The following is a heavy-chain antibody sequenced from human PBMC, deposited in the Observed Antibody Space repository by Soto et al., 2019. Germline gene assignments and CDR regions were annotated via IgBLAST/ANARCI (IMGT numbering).Heavy chain of an antibody. J-gene: IGHJ4*02. CDR1: GYTFTSHN. D-gene: IGHD3-9*01. V-gene: IGHV1-46*01. CDR2: INPSGGDT. CDR3: ARAPLYEILTGFHY. Sequence: ASVKVSCTASGYTFTSHNIHWVRQAPGQGLEWMGNINPSGGDTTYAQQFQGRVTMTSDTSTSAVYMQLSSLISNDTAVYYCARAPLYEILTGFHYWGQGTRVTVSS.